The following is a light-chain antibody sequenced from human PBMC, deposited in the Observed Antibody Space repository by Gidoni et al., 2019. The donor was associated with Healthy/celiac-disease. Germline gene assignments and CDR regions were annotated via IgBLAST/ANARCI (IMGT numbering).Light chain of an antibody. CDR1: ALPKKY. Sequence: SSALTQRPSVSVCPGQTPRITCSGDALPKKYAYWYQQKSGQAPVLVIYEDSKRPSGIPERFSGSSSGTMATLTISGAQVEDEADYYCYSTDSSGNHRVFGGGTKLTVL. J-gene: IGLJ3*02. CDR3: YSTDSSGNHRV. CDR2: EDS. V-gene: IGLV3-10*01.